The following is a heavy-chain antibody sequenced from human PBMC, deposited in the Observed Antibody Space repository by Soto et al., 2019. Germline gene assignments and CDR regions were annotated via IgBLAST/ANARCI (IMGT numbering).Heavy chain of an antibody. CDR1: GFTFSSYA. CDR2: ISYDGSNK. CDR3: ARDHSPWVVVTAIQGGYFDY. V-gene: IGHV3-30-3*01. Sequence: GGSLRLSCAASGFTFSSYAMHWVRQAPGKGLEWVAVISYDGSNKYYADSVKGRFTISRDNSKNTLYLQMNSLRAEDTAVYYCARDHSPWVVVTAIQGGYFDYWGQGTLVTVSS. D-gene: IGHD2-21*02. J-gene: IGHJ4*02.